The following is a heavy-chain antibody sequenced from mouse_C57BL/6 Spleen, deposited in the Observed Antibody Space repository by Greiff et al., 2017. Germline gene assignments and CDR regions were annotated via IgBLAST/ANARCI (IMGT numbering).Heavy chain of an antibody. V-gene: IGHV1-54*01. J-gene: IGHJ2*01. CDR1: GYAFTNYL. D-gene: IGHD2-3*01. Sequence: QVQLQQSGAELVRPGTSVKVSCKASGYAFTNYLIEWVKQRPGQGLEWIGVSNPGSGGTNYNEKFKGKATLTADKSSSTAYMQLSSLTSEDSAVYFCAFDGYYVFDYWGQGTTLTVSS. CDR2: SNPGSGGT. CDR3: AFDGYYVFDY.